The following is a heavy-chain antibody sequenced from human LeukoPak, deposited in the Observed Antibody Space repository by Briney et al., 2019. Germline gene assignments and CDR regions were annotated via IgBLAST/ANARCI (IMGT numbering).Heavy chain of an antibody. CDR1: GYTFISDD. D-gene: IGHD6-13*01. Sequence: ASVKVSCKASGYTFISDDINWVRQATGQGLEWLGYMNPNSGITGYAQKFQGRVTMTTDTSTSTAYMELRSLRSDDTAVYYCAREARAAAGIMVFDPWGQGTLVTVSS. CDR3: AREARAAAGIMVFDP. J-gene: IGHJ5*02. V-gene: IGHV1-8*01. CDR2: MNPNSGIT.